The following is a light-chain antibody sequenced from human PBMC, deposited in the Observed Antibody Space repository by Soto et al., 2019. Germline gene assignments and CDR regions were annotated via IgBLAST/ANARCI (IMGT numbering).Light chain of an antibody. CDR3: QQYNSAPLT. CDR1: QGIGVY. Sequence: DIQMTQSPSSVSASLGDRVTITCRASQGIGVYLAWFQQKPGHVPKLLIYAASTLQSGVPSRFSGSGSGTDFTITISRLQPDDVATYCCQQYNSAPLTFGGGTKVEIK. V-gene: IGKV1-27*01. J-gene: IGKJ4*01. CDR2: AAS.